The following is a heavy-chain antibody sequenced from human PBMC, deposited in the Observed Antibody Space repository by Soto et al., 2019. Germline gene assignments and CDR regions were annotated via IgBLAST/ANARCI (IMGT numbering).Heavy chain of an antibody. J-gene: IGHJ4*02. CDR2: IYWDDDE. CDR3: AHRPRGYTYHFDY. Sequence: QITLKESGPTLVKPTQTLTLTCTFSGFSLSTRGVGVGWIRQPPGKALEWLALIYWDDDEGYSPSLKSRLTITKDPSKNQVVLIMTNMDPVDTATYYCAHRPRGYTYHFDYWGQGTLVTVSS. V-gene: IGHV2-5*02. D-gene: IGHD5-18*01. CDR1: GFSLSTRGVG.